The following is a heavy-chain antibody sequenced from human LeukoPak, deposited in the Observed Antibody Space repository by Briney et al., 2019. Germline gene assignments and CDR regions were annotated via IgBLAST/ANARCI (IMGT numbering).Heavy chain of an antibody. Sequence: GGSLRLSYAAPGFTVSKIYMSRVRQAAGKGLEWASLISVVGDTYYADSVKGRFTISRDNTENTLYLQMNRLRFEVTAVYYCVREKTETSGWYQFDYWGQGTLVTVSS. CDR1: GFTVSKIY. CDR2: ISVVGDT. D-gene: IGHD6-19*01. V-gene: IGHV3-53*05. CDR3: VREKTETSGWYQFDY. J-gene: IGHJ4*02.